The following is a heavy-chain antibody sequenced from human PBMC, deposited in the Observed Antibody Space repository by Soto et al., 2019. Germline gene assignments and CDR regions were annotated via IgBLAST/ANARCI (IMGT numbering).Heavy chain of an antibody. CDR2: ISGSGGST. D-gene: IGHD3-22*01. CDR1: GFTFSSYA. V-gene: IGHV3-23*01. CDR3: AKDYLNYYDSSGYST. Sequence: GGSLRLSCAASGFTFSSYAMSWVRQAPGKGLEWVSAISGSGGSTYYADSVKGRFTISRDNSKNTLYLQMNSLRAEDTAVYYCAKDYLNYYDSSGYSTWGQGTLVTVSS. J-gene: IGHJ5*02.